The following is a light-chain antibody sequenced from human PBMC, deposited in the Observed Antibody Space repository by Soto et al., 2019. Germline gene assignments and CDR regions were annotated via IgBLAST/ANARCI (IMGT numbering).Light chain of an antibody. Sequence: EIVLTQSPATLSLSPGERATLSCRASRSVSSYLAWYQQKPGQAPRLLIYDASNRATGIPARFSGSVSGTDFTLTISSLEPEDFAVYYCQQRGTFGQGTKVDIK. CDR2: DAS. J-gene: IGKJ1*01. CDR1: RSVSSY. V-gene: IGKV3-11*01. CDR3: QQRGT.